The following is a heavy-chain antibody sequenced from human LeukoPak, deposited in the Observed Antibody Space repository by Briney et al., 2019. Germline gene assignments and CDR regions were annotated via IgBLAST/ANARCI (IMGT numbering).Heavy chain of an antibody. J-gene: IGHJ5*02. V-gene: IGHV1-18*01. CDR1: GYTFTSYG. Sequence: PAASVKVSCKASGYTFTSYGISWVRQAPGQGLEWMGWISAYNGNTNYAQKLQGRVTMTTDTSTSTAYMELRSLRSDDTAVYYCARVRDSSGYYLMAHPPDPWGQGTLVTVSS. CDR3: ARVRDSSGYYLMAHPPDP. CDR2: ISAYNGNT. D-gene: IGHD3-22*01.